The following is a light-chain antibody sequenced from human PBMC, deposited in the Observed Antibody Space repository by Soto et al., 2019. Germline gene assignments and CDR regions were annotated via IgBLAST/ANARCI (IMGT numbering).Light chain of an antibody. CDR2: GAS. Sequence: EIVLTQSPGTLSLSPGERATLSCRASQSVSSNYLAWYQQKPGQAPGLLIYGASSRATGIPDRFSGSGSGTAFTLTISRLEPEDVATYYCQHCDYLPIFGPGTTVDFK. CDR1: QSVSSNY. J-gene: IGKJ3*01. V-gene: IGKV3-20*01. CDR3: QHCDYLPI.